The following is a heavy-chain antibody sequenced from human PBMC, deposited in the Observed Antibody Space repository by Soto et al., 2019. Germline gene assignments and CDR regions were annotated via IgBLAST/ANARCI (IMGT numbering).Heavy chain of an antibody. J-gene: IGHJ2*01. V-gene: IGHV3-23*01. D-gene: IGHD4-17*01. CDR3: ARRDYGGNNRYFDL. CDR1: GFTFSSYA. Sequence: VQLLESGGGLVQPGGSLRLSCATSGFTFSSYAMHWVRQAPGKGLEWVSGISSGGDSSDYADSVKGRFTISRDYSKNTLYLQMNSLRVEDTAVYYCARRDYGGNNRYFDLWGRGTLVTVSS. CDR2: ISSGGDSS.